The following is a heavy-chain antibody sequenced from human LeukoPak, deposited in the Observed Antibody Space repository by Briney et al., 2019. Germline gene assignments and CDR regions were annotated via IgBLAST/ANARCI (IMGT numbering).Heavy chain of an antibody. Sequence: ALVKVSCKASGYTFTSYYMHWVRQAPGQGLEWMGIINPSGGSTSYAQKFQGRVTMTRDTSTSTVYMELSSLRSEDTAVYYCATLSYDSSATGDAFDIWGQGTMVTVSS. D-gene: IGHD3-22*01. V-gene: IGHV1-46*01. CDR3: ATLSYDSSATGDAFDI. J-gene: IGHJ3*02. CDR1: GYTFTSYY. CDR2: INPSGGST.